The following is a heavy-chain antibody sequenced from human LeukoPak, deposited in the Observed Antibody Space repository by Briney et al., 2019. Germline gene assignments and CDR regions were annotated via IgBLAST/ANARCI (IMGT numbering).Heavy chain of an antibody. Sequence: GSSVKVSCKASGGTFSSYTISWVRQAPGQGLEWMGRIIPILGIANYAQKFQGRVTITADKSTSTAYMELSSLRSEDTAVHYCARDQYCTNGVCQWYFDLWGRGTLVTVSS. CDR1: GGTFSSYT. V-gene: IGHV1-69*04. D-gene: IGHD2-8*01. CDR2: IIPILGIA. J-gene: IGHJ2*01. CDR3: ARDQYCTNGVCQWYFDL.